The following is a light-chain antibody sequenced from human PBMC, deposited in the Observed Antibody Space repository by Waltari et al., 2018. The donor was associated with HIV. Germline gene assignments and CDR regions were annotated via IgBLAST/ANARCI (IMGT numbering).Light chain of an antibody. J-gene: IGLJ2*01. CDR2: DVN. CDR1: RSDVGGYKY. CDR3: CSYAGNYTFV. Sequence: QSALTQPRSVSGSPGPSVTISCTGTRSDVGGYKYVSWYQHHPGKAPQLMIFDVNKRPSGVPDRFSGSKSGNTASLTISGLQAEDEADYDCCSYAGNYTFVFGGGTKLTVL. V-gene: IGLV2-11*01.